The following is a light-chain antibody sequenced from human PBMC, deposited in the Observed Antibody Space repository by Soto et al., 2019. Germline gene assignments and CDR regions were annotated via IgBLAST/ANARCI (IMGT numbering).Light chain of an antibody. Sequence: VGRTQSQVTLSVSTGERATLSCRASQDIVSNVAWYQQKPGQAPRLLIYGASTRATGIPARFSGSGSGTEFTLTISSLHSEDFATYFCPHYNSYFGPGTKVDIK. CDR2: GAS. CDR1: QDIVSN. J-gene: IGKJ3*01. CDR3: PHYNSY. V-gene: IGKV3-15*01.